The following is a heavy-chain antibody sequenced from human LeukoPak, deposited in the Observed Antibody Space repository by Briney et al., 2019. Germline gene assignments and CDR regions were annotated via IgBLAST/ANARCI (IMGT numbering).Heavy chain of an antibody. V-gene: IGHV1-2*04. D-gene: IGHD2-21*01. CDR1: GYTFTGYY. J-gene: IGHJ4*02. Sequence: ASVKVSCKASGYTFTGYYMHWVRQAPGQGLEWMGWINPDSGGTNYAQSFQGWVTMTRDTSISTAYMELSRLRSDDTAVYYCARVGDTPFDYWGQGTLVTVSS. CDR3: ARVGDTPFDY. CDR2: INPDSGGT.